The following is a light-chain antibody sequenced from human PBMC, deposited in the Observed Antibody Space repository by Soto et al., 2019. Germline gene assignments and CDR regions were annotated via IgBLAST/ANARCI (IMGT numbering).Light chain of an antibody. V-gene: IGKV3-20*01. Sequence: ESVLTQFPGTLSLSPGERATLSCRASQSLHSNFLVWYQQKPDQAPRLLIYSASRRATGIPDRFSGSGSGTDFTLTISSLEPEDFAVYYCHQSGISPLTFGPGTRVEVK. CDR2: SAS. CDR3: HQSGISPLT. J-gene: IGKJ3*01. CDR1: QSLHSNF.